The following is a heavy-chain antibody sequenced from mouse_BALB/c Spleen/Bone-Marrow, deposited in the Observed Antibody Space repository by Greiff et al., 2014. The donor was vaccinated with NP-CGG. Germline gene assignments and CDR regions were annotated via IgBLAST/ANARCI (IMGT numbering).Heavy chain of an antibody. CDR1: GYSFTSYW. V-gene: IGHV1-5*01. D-gene: IGHD2-1*01. Sequence: VQLKQSGTVLARPGASVKMSCKASGYSFTSYWMHWVKQRPGQGLEWIGAIYPGNSDTSYNQKFKGKAKLTAVTSATTAYMELSSLTNEDCAVYFCTRKVYYGNPLDYWGQGTTLTVSS. J-gene: IGHJ2*01. CDR3: TRKVYYGNPLDY. CDR2: IYPGNSDT.